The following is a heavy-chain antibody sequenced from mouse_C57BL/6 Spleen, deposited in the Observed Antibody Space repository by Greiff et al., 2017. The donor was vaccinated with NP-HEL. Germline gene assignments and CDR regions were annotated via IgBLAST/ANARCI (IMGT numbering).Heavy chain of an antibody. V-gene: IGHV1-77*01. Sequence: QVQLQQSGAELVKPGASVKISCKASGYTFTDYYINWVKQRPGQGLEWIGKIGPGSGSTYYNEKFKGKATLTADKSSSTAYMQLSSLTSEDSAVYSCEGQRLYGRSLYYFDYWGQGTTLTVSS. CDR1: GYTFTDYY. J-gene: IGHJ2*01. CDR2: IGPGSGST. CDR3: EGQRLYGRSLYYFDY. D-gene: IGHD1-1*01.